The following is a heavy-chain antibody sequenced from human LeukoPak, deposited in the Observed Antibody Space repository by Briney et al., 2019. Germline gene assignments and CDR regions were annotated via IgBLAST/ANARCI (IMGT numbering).Heavy chain of an antibody. CDR1: GFTFSSYG. Sequence: GSLRLSCAASGFTFSSYGMHWVRQAPGKGLEWVAVISYDGSNKYYADSVKGRFTISRDNSKNTLYLQMNSLRAEDTAVYYCAKDEVDYWGQGTLVTVSS. J-gene: IGHJ4*02. V-gene: IGHV3-30*18. CDR3: AKDEVDY. CDR2: ISYDGSNK.